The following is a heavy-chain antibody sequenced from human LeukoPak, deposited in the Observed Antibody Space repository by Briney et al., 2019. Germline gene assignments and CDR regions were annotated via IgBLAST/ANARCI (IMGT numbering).Heavy chain of an antibody. CDR1: GFTFSNYW. CDR2: INSDGSST. V-gene: IGHV3-74*01. J-gene: IGHJ6*02. CDR3: ARGGGSYYYGMDV. D-gene: IGHD1-26*01. Sequence: GGSLRLSCAASGFTFSNYWMHWVRQAPGKGLVWVSYINSDGSSTNYADSVKGRFTISRDNAKNTLYLQMNSLRAEDTAVYYCARGGGSYYYGMDVWGQGTTVTVSS.